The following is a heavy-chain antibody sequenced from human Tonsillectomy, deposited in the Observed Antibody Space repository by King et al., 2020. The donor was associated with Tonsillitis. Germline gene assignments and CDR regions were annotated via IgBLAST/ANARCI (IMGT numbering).Heavy chain of an antibody. CDR1: GFSLSASGVG. V-gene: IGHV2-5*01. D-gene: IGHD3-10*01. Sequence: TLKESGPTLVKPTQTLTLTCTFSGFSLSASGVGVAWIRQPPGKALGWLGIIYWNDDKRYSPSLKNRLTITKDTSKNQLFLTMTNMDPVDTATYYCAHQVQKGFGDLSLLYYFDYWGQGTLVTVSS. CDR3: AHQVQKGFGDLSLLYYFDY. CDR2: IYWNDDK. J-gene: IGHJ4*02.